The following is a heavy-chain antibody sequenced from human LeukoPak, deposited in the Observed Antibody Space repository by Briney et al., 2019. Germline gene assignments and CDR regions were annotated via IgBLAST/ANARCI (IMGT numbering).Heavy chain of an antibody. CDR2: ISHSGDT. J-gene: IGHJ5*02. V-gene: IGHV4-38-2*01. D-gene: IGHD4-11*01. Sequence: SETLSLTFGVYGYSIISRDNWGWIRQPPEKGLEWIGSISHSGDTCYNPSLKSRVTISVDTSKNQFSLRLSSVTAADTAIYYCARGTTLAASSSCGQGTLVTVSP. CDR1: GYSIISRDN. CDR3: ARGTTLAASSS.